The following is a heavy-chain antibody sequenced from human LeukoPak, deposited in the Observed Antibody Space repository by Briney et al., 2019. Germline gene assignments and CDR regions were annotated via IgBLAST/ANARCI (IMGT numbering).Heavy chain of an antibody. Sequence: PGGSLRLSCAASEFSVGSNYMTWVRQAPGKGLEWVANIKQDGSDKYYVDSVKGRFTISRDNAKNSLYLQLNSLRAEDTAVYYCARSHPSDSSGWSNPYFDNWGQGTLVTVSS. J-gene: IGHJ4*02. CDR2: IKQDGSDK. CDR1: EFSVGSNY. CDR3: ARSHPSDSSGWSNPYFDN. D-gene: IGHD3-22*01. V-gene: IGHV3-7*01.